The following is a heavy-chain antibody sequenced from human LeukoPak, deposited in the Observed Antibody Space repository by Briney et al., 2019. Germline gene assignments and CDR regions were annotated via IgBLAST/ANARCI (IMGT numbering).Heavy chain of an antibody. D-gene: IGHD3-3*01. CDR3: AKSQRTIFGVASLSQL. CDR2: ISSSGGRT. J-gene: IGHJ1*01. V-gene: IGHV3-23*01. CDR1: GYSISSCY. Sequence: PSDTLSLTCTVSGYSISSCYYWGWIRQPPGKGLGWVSAISSSGGRTYYADFEKGLITISRDNSKNTQNLQMNSLTAEATAEYYCAKSQRTIFGVASLSQLWGQGTLVTVSS.